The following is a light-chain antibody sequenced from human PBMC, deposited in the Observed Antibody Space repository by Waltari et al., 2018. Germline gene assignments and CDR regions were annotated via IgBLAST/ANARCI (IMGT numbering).Light chain of an antibody. CDR1: SSNIGGNS. CDR2: STN. J-gene: IGLJ3*02. V-gene: IGLV1-44*01. CDR3: AAWDDNLRAWV. Sequence: QSVVTQPPSASGTPGQRVSISCSGSSSNIGGNSVNWYQHVPGAGPRLLLYSTNQRPSGVPARFSGSKSGTSASLAISGLQSDDEADYYWAAWDDNLRAWVFGGGTKLTVL.